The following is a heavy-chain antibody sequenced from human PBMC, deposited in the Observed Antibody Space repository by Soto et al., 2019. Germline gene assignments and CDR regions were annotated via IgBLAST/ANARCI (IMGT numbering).Heavy chain of an antibody. CDR2: IYWDDDK. Sequence: SGPTLVNPTETLTLTCTFSGFSLSTSGVGVGWIRQPPGKALEWLGIIYWDDDKRYRPSLKSRLTITKDTSKNQLVLTMTNMDPVDTATYYCAHLPWKQLWPRAPVVYWGQGTPVTVSS. CDR1: GFSLSTSGVG. J-gene: IGHJ4*02. D-gene: IGHD5-18*01. V-gene: IGHV2-5*02. CDR3: AHLPWKQLWPRAPVVY.